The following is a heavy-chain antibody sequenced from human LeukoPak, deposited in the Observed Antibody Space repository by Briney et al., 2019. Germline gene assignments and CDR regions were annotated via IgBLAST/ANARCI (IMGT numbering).Heavy chain of an antibody. D-gene: IGHD4-23*01. CDR2: INTDGSTT. Sequence: QAGGSLRLSCAASGFTFSSYWMHWVRQAPGKGLVWVSRINTDGSTTNYADSVKGRFTISRDNAKNTLDLQMNSLRADDTAMYYRVRVGLTTVVPGLHAFDIWGQGTIVSVSS. CDR1: GFTFSSYW. V-gene: IGHV3-74*01. J-gene: IGHJ3*02. CDR3: VRVGLTTVVPGLHAFDI.